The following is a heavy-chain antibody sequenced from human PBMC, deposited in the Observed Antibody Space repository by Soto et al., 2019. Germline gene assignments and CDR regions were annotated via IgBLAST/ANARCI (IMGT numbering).Heavy chain of an antibody. J-gene: IGHJ5*02. CDR1: GGSVSNRSHF. D-gene: IGHD5-12*01. V-gene: IGHV4-61*01. Sequence: QVQLQESGPGVVKPSDTLSVTCTVSGGSVSNRSHFWSWIRQPPGGGLQWIGYIYYTGNTNYSPSLKSRATLSVDTSRNQFSLRLTSVTASDTAIYYCARYDAESGSNKLDPWGQGTLVTVSS. CDR2: IYYTGNT. CDR3: ARYDAESGSNKLDP.